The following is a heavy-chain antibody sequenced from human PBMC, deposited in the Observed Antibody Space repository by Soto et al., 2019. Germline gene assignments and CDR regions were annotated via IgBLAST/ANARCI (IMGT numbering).Heavy chain of an antibody. D-gene: IGHD4-17*01. CDR1: GFTFSSYA. J-gene: IGHJ4*02. Sequence: QVQLVESGGGVVQPGRSLRLSCAASGFTFSSYAMHWVRQAPGKGLEWVAVISYDGSNKYYADSVKGRFTISRDNSKNTLYLQMNSLRAEDTAVYDCARDWAGTVTTSLDYWGQGTLVTVSS. CDR2: ISYDGSNK. CDR3: ARDWAGTVTTSLDY. V-gene: IGHV3-30-3*01.